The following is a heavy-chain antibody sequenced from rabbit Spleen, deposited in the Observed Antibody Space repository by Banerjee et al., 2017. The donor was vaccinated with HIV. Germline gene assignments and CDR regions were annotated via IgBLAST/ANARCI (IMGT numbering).Heavy chain of an antibody. CDR3: ARDNGSGDYIDVYFDL. CDR1: GFSFSSSNY. J-gene: IGHJ4*01. CDR2: IYGGSIGDT. D-gene: IGHD1-1*01. Sequence: QSLEESGGDLVQPGASLTLTCTASGFSFSSSNYMCWVRQALGKGLEWIACIYGGSIGDTYYANWAKGRFSVSKTSSTTVTLQMTSLTAADTATYFCARDNGSGDYIDVYFDLWGPGTLVTVS. V-gene: IGHV1S40*01.